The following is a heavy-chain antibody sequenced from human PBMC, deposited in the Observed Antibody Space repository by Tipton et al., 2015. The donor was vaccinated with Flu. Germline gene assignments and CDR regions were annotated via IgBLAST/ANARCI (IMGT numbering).Heavy chain of an antibody. CDR3: VKGFDDSSGFHY. V-gene: IGHV3-33*01. CDR2: IWYDGSNK. J-gene: IGHJ4*02. CDR1: GFIFSTYG. Sequence: SLRLSCAASGFIFSTYGMHWVRQAPGKGLEWVAVIWYDGSNKYYADSVKGRFTISRDNSKNTVYLQMNSLRPEDTALYYCVKGFDDSSGFHYWRQGTLVTVSS. D-gene: IGHD3-22*01.